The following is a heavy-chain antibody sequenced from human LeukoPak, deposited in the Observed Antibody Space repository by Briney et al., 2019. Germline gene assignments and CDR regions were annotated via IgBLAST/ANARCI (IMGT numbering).Heavy chain of an antibody. V-gene: IGHV3-64*01. J-gene: IGHJ4*02. Sequence: GGSLRLSCAASGFTFSRYSMHWVRQAPGKGLEYVSAISNNGGSTYYAKSVKGRFTISRDNSKNTLYLQMGSLRAEDMTVYYCARTSIAAREADYWGQGTLVTVSS. CDR1: GFTFSRYS. CDR2: ISNNGGST. D-gene: IGHD6-6*01. CDR3: ARTSIAAREADY.